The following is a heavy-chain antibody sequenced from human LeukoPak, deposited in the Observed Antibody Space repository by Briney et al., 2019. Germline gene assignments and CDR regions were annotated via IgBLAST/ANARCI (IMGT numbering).Heavy chain of an antibody. J-gene: IGHJ6*02. CDR3: ARDSRRVTTVVPEYYYYGMDV. V-gene: IGHV4-59*01. CDR1: GGSISSYY. CDR2: IYYSGST. Sequence: SETLSLTCTVSGGSISSYYWSWIRQPPGKGLEWIGYIYYSGSTNYNPSLKSRVTISVDTSKNQFSLKLSSVTAADTAVYYCARDSRRVTTVVPEYYYYGMDVWGQGTTVTVSS. D-gene: IGHD4-23*01.